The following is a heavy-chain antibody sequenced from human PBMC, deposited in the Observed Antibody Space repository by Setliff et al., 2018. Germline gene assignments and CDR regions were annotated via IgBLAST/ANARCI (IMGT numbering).Heavy chain of an antibody. CDR1: GGAFSNYG. Sequence: GASVKVSCKVSGGAFSNYGLTWVRQAPGKGLVWMGRIIPILETTNYAQNFQGRVSITADESTRTAYMELSRLTFEDTAVYYCARWNGSGYFYYWGQGTWVTVSS. CDR3: ARWNGSGYFYY. J-gene: IGHJ4*02. V-gene: IGHV1-69*11. CDR2: IIPILETT. D-gene: IGHD3-3*01.